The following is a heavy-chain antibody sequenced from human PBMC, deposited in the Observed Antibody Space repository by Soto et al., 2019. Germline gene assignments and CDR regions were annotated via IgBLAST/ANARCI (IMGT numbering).Heavy chain of an antibody. Sequence: SQTLSLTCVISGDSVSSNSAAWNWIRQSPSRGLEWLGRTYYRSRWYNDYAVSVRSRITVNADTSKNQFSLHLNSVTPEDTAVFYCAGTGSLGWSYMDVWEKGTGLTVS. CDR2: TYYRSRWYN. J-gene: IGHJ6*03. CDR3: AGTGSLGWSYMDV. D-gene: IGHD3-9*01. CDR1: GDSVSSNSAA. V-gene: IGHV6-1*01.